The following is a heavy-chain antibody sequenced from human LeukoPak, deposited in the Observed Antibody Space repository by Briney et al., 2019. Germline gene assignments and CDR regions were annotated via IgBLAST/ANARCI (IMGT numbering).Heavy chain of an antibody. CDR2: ISYSGST. CDR1: HGSMVDHY. Sequence: SETLSLTCNVSHGSMVDHYWSWIRQSPGKGLERLGYISYSGSTKYNPSLRGRGTMSLDRSKNQFSLNLGSVTAADTAVYYCARGRDFWSNYFGFDPWGQGSLVTVSS. J-gene: IGHJ5*02. D-gene: IGHD3-3*01. CDR3: ARGRDFWSNYFGFDP. V-gene: IGHV4-59*11.